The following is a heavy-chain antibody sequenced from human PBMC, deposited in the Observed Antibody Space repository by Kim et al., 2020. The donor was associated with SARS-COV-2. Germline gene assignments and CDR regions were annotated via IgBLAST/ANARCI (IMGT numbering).Heavy chain of an antibody. V-gene: IGHV4-4*06. Sequence: KSRVTMSVDTSKNQFSLKLSSVTAADTAVYYCASSTYSSSPYSSGWYFDYWGQGTLVTVSS. J-gene: IGHJ4*02. D-gene: IGHD6-19*01. CDR3: ASSTYSSSPYSSGWYFDY.